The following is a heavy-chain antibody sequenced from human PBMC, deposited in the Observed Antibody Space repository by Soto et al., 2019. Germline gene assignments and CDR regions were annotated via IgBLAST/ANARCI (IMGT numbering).Heavy chain of an antibody. CDR1: GYTFTGYY. CDR3: AREVRAVAGHGEFDY. Sequence: ASVKVSCKASGYTFTGYYMHWVRQAPGQGLEWMGWINPNSGGTNYAQKFQGWVTMTRDTSISTAYMELSRLRSDDTAVYYCAREVRAVAGHGEFDYWGQGTLVTVSS. J-gene: IGHJ4*02. CDR2: INPNSGGT. D-gene: IGHD6-19*01. V-gene: IGHV1-2*04.